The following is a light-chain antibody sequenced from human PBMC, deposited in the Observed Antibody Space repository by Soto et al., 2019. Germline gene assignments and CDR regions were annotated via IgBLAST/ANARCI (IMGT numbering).Light chain of an antibody. J-gene: IGKJ1*01. CDR2: GAS. V-gene: IGKV3-15*01. CDR1: QSVSSK. CDR3: QQYDNWPPWT. Sequence: EIVMTQSPATLSVSPGERASVSCRASQSVSSKLAWYQQKPGQAPRLLIYGASARATGIPARFSGSGSGTEFTLTISSLQSEDIAVYYCQQYDNWPPWTFGQGTKVDIK.